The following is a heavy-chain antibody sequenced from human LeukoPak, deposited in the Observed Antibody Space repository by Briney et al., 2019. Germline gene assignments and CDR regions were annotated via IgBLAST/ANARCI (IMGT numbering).Heavy chain of an antibody. CDR3: ATVVGRGLVSSGWYRIFDY. D-gene: IGHD6-19*01. Sequence: ASVKVSRKVSGYTLTELSMHWVRQAPGKGLEWMGGFDPEDGETIYAQKFQGRVTVTEDTSTDTAYMELSSLRSEDTAVYYCATVVGRGLVSSGWYRIFDYWGQGTLVTVSS. V-gene: IGHV1-24*01. CDR2: FDPEDGET. CDR1: GYTLTELS. J-gene: IGHJ4*02.